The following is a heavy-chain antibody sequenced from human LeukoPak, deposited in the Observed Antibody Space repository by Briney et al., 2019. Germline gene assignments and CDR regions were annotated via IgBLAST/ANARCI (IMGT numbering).Heavy chain of an antibody. CDR3: ARQGYSYGAGYYYYMDV. CDR1: GGSFSGYY. J-gene: IGHJ6*03. CDR2: INHSGST. Sequence: SETLSLTCAVYGGSFSGYYWSWLRQPPGKGLDWIGEINHSGSTNYNPPLKSRVTISVDTSKNQFSLKLSSVTAADTAVYYCARQGYSYGAGYYYYMDVWGKGTTVTVSS. D-gene: IGHD5-18*01. V-gene: IGHV4-34*01.